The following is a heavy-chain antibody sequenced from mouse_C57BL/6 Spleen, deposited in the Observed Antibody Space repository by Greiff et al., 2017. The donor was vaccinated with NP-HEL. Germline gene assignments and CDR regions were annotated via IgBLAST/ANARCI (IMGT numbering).Heavy chain of an antibody. CDR1: GFTFSSYA. Sequence: EVQLVESGGGLVKPGGSLKLSCAASGFTFSSYAMSWVRQTPEKRLEWVATISDGGSYTYSPDNVKGRFTISRDNAKNNLYLQMSHLKSEDTAMYYCARGLGGYDFAYWGQGTLVTVAA. V-gene: IGHV5-4*01. CDR3: ARGLGGYDFAY. J-gene: IGHJ3*01. CDR2: ISDGGSYT. D-gene: IGHD2-3*01.